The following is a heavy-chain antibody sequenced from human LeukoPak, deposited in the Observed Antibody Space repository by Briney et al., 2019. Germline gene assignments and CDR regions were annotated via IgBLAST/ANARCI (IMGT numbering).Heavy chain of an antibody. J-gene: IGHJ4*02. Sequence: PSETLSLTCAVSGGSISSSNWWRWVRQPPGKGLEWIGEIYHSGSTNYNPSLKRRVTISVDKSKTQFSLKLSSVTAADTAVYYCARVVWFGEQSWGQGTLVTVSS. CDR2: IYHSGST. CDR3: ARVVWFGEQS. V-gene: IGHV4-4*02. D-gene: IGHD3-10*01. CDR1: GGSISSSNW.